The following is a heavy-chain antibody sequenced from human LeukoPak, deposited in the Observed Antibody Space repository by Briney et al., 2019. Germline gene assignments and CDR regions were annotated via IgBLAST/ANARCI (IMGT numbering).Heavy chain of an antibody. CDR1: GFTFSRYA. Sequence: GGSLRLSCAASGFTFSRYAMSWVRQAPGEGLEWVSAISGSGGTTYYADSVKGRFTISRDNSKNTLYLQVNSLRAEDTAVYYCAKDWCIDYWGQGTLVTVSS. V-gene: IGHV3-23*01. CDR2: ISGSGGTT. J-gene: IGHJ4*02. CDR3: AKDWCIDY. D-gene: IGHD2-8*01.